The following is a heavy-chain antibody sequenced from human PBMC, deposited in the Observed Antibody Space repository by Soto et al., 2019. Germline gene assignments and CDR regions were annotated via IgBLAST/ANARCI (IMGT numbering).Heavy chain of an antibody. V-gene: IGHV1-69*13. Sequence: SVKVSCKASGGTFSSYAISWVRQAPGQGLEWMGGIIPIFGTANYAQKFQGRVTITADESTSTAYMELSSLRSEDTAVYYCARDRDSSGWYEREEVYSSYGMDVSGPGTSVTVSS. CDR2: IIPIFGTA. D-gene: IGHD6-19*01. J-gene: IGHJ6*02. CDR3: ARDRDSSGWYEREEVYSSYGMDV. CDR1: GGTFSSYA.